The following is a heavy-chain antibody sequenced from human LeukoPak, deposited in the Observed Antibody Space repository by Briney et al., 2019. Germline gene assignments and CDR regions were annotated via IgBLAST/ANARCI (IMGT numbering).Heavy chain of an antibody. Sequence: GGSLRLSCAASGFTFSSYGMHWVRQAPGKGLEWVAVIWYDGSNNYYADSLKGRFTISRDNAKNSLFLQLNSLRAEDTAIYYCARKTYYYDSETYSKSYYFDYWGQGTLVTVSS. J-gene: IGHJ4*02. CDR1: GFTFSSYG. D-gene: IGHD3-10*01. V-gene: IGHV3-33*01. CDR3: ARKTYYYDSETYSKSYYFDY. CDR2: IWYDGSNN.